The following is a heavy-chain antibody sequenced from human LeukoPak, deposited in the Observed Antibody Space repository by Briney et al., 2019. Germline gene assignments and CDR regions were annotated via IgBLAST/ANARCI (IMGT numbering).Heavy chain of an antibody. J-gene: IGHJ4*02. CDR2: ISYDGSQK. V-gene: IGHV3-30*03. CDR1: GFSFSDYG. CDR3: ARDKDGWGIRHF. Sequence: PGGSLRLSCAASGFSFSDYGLHWVRQAPGKGLEWVALISYDGSQKNFADSEKGRFTTSRDNSKFTMYLEMNSLRAEDTAVYFCARDKDGWGIRHFWGQGTLVTVSS. D-gene: IGHD3-16*01.